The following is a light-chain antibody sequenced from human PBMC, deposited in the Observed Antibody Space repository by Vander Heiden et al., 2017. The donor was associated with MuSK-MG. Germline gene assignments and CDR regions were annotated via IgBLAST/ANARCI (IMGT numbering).Light chain of an antibody. V-gene: IGKV1-39*01. CDR1: QGISIY. Sequence: QVAPSPSSLSASVGNRVNITFRASQGISIYLNWYQHKPGKAPKLLIYAASSLQSGVPSRFSGSGSGTDFTLTISSLQPEDFATYYCQQSYSTPPMTFGQGTKVEIK. CDR3: QQSYSTPPMT. J-gene: IGKJ1*01. CDR2: AAS.